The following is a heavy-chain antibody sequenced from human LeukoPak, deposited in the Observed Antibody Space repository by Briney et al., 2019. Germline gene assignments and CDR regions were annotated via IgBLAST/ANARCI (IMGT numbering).Heavy chain of an antibody. Sequence: ASVKVSCKASGYTFTGCYMHWVRQAPGQGLEWMGWINPNSGGTNYAQKFQGRVTMTRDTSISTAYMELSRLRSDDTAVYYCARDPLQYHDLLTGSLPQYYFDFWGQGTLVTVSS. J-gene: IGHJ4*02. V-gene: IGHV1-2*02. CDR2: INPNSGGT. D-gene: IGHD3-9*01. CDR1: GYTFTGCY. CDR3: ARDPLQYHDLLTGSLPQYYFDF.